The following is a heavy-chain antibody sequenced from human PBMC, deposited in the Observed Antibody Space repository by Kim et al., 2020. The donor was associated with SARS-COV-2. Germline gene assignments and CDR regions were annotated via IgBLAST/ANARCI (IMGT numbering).Heavy chain of an antibody. V-gene: IGHV7-4-1*02. CDR2: INTNTGNP. J-gene: IGHJ6*03. CDR3: ARAHVGTIFGVVINPYYYMDV. CDR1: GYTFTSYA. Sequence: ASVKVSCKASGYTFTSYAMNWVRQAPGQGLEWMGWINTNTGNPTYAQGFTGRFVFSLDTSVSTAYLQISSLKAEDTAVYYCARAHVGTIFGVVINPYYYMDVWGKGTTVTVSS. D-gene: IGHD3-3*01.